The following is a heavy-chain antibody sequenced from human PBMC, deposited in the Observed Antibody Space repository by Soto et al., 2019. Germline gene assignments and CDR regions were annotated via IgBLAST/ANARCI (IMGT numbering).Heavy chain of an antibody. D-gene: IGHD3-10*01. V-gene: IGHV3-30-3*01. CDR2: ISFDGSNK. CDR1: GSTFSTYA. Sequence: QLVESGGGVVHPGTSLRLSCAASGSTFSTYAMHWVHQAPGKGLEWVAVISFDGSNKYYADFVKGRFTISRDNSKNTLYMQMQSLRAEDTAVYYCARDSEEETDYHGSGSYGFDKWGQGTLVTVSS. CDR3: ARDSEEETDYHGSGSYGFDK. J-gene: IGHJ4*02.